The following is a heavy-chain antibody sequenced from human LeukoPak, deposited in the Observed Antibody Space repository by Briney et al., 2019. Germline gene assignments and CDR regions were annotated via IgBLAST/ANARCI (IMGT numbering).Heavy chain of an antibody. CDR2: IYPGDSDT. CDR1: GYSFTSYW. D-gene: IGHD2-2*01. V-gene: IGHV5-51*01. J-gene: IGHJ4*02. Sequence: AGEPLKISCKGSGYSFTSYWIGWVRQMPGKGLEWMGIIYPGDSDTRYSPSFQGQVTISADKSISTAYLQWSSLKASDTAMYYCARQNAGSTSQYYFDYWGQGTLVTVSS. CDR3: ARQNAGSTSQYYFDY.